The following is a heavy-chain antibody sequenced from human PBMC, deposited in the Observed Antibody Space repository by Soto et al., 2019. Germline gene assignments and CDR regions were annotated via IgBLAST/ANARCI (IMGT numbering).Heavy chain of an antibody. CDR1: GGSISSGDYY. D-gene: IGHD3-22*01. Sequence: SDTLSLTCTVSGGSISSGDYYWSWIRQPPGKGLEWIGYIYYSGSTYYXXSXXSRVTISVDTSKNQFSLKLSSVTAADTAVYYCARASSMIVVVPTAYGMDVWGQGTTVTVSS. CDR3: ARASSMIVVVPTAYGMDV. J-gene: IGHJ6*02. CDR2: IYYSGST. V-gene: IGHV4-30-4*02.